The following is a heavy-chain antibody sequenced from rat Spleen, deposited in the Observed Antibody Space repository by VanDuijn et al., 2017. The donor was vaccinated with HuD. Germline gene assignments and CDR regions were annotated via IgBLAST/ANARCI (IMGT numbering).Heavy chain of an antibody. CDR2: IRPSGSGT. CDR1: GFTFRNYD. J-gene: IGHJ3*01. CDR3: VRQDTSGYANWFGF. D-gene: IGHD4-3*01. V-gene: IGHV5S23*01. Sequence: EVQLVESGGGLVQPGRSLELSCAVSGFTFRNYDMAWVRQAPTKGLEWVASIRPSGSGTYYRDSVKGRFTVSRDNTKSTLHLQLESLWSEVTATYYCVRQDTSGYANWFGFWGQGTLVTVSS.